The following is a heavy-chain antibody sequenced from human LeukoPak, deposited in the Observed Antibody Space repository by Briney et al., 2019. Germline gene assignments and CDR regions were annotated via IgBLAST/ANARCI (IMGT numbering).Heavy chain of an antibody. Sequence: PSETLSLTCTVSGGSISSYYWSWIRQPPGKGLEWIGYTYYSGSTNYNPSLKSRVTISVDTSKDQFSLKLSSVTAADTAVYYCARDRPGGSSLDYWGQGTLVTVSS. J-gene: IGHJ4*02. CDR1: GGSISSYY. D-gene: IGHD6-13*01. V-gene: IGHV4-59*01. CDR2: TYYSGST. CDR3: ARDRPGGSSLDY.